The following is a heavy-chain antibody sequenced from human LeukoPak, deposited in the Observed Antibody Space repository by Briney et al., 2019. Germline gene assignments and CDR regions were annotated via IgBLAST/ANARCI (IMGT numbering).Heavy chain of an antibody. J-gene: IGHJ4*02. CDR2: INQDGSDK. CDR1: GFTFSSYG. V-gene: IGHV3-7*01. CDR3: ARRLVGTPDYFDY. D-gene: IGHD4-23*01. Sequence: GGSLRLSCAASGFTFSSYGMSWVRQAPGKGLEWVANINQDGSDKYYVDSVKGRFTISRDNAKNSLYLQISSLRAEDTAVYYCARRLVGTPDYFDYWGQGTLVTVSS.